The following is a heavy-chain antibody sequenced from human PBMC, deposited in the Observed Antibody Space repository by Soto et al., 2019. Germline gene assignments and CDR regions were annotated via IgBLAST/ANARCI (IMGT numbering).Heavy chain of an antibody. J-gene: IGHJ6*02. V-gene: IGHV1-2*04. CDR3: ARSDIVATTDYYYGMDV. D-gene: IGHD5-12*01. CDR2: INPNSGGT. CDR1: GYTFTGYY. Sequence: ASVKVSCKASGYTFTGYYMHWVRQAPGQGLEWMGWINPNSGGTNYAQKFQGWVTMTRDTSISTAYMELSRLRSDDTAVYYCARSDIVATTDYYYGMDVWGQGNTVTVSS.